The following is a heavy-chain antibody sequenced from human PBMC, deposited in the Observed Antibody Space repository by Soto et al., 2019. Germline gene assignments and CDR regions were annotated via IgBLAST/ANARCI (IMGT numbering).Heavy chain of an antibody. CDR2: IKSKTDGGAT. J-gene: IGHJ6*01. Sequence: EVQLVESGGGLEKPGGSLRLSCVASGLIFSNAWMTWVRQAPGKGLEWVGRIKSKTDGGATDYAAPVKGRFTISRDDSENTLYLQMNSLKVEDTAVYYCITETTKSTYYYNGMDVWGQGTTVTVSS. V-gene: IGHV3-15*01. CDR1: GLIFSNAW. CDR3: ITETTKSTYYYNGMDV. D-gene: IGHD1-7*01.